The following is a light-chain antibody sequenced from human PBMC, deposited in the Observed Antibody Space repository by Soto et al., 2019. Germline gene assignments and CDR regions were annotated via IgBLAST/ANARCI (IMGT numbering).Light chain of an antibody. CDR3: MQALQCRT. Sequence: DIVMTQYPLSPPATPGEPASISCRSSQSLLYSNGYNDLDSYLQKPGQSPQLLSYLGSYRSSGVSDGFSASGSGTDFTLKICRVKAEDVWVSYCMQALQCRTFGHGTKV. V-gene: IGKV2-28*01. CDR2: LGS. J-gene: IGKJ1*01. CDR1: QSLLYSNGYND.